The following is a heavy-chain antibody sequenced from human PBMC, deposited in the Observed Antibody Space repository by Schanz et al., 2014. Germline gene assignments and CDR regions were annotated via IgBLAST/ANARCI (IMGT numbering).Heavy chain of an antibody. CDR1: GYTFTSYG. D-gene: IGHD6-13*01. J-gene: IGHJ4*02. CDR2: IMPLRGIG. Sequence: QVQLVQSGAEVKKPGASVKVSCKASGYTFTSYGINWVRQVPGQGLEWLGRIMPLRGIGNNAWKFQDRLTITADKSTFTAYMDVSSLRSEDTAVYYCASSGAGYSSSWDFDYWGQGTLVTVSS. V-gene: IGHV1-69*04. CDR3: ASSGAGYSSSWDFDY.